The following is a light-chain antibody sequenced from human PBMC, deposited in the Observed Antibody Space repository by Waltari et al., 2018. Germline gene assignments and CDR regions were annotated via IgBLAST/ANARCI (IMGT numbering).Light chain of an antibody. CDR3: QSYDSLSALYV. Sequence: QSVLTQPPSVSGAPGQTVTISCIGSSSDLGAAYDVHWYQQLPGTAPKLLIFDNFARPAGVPDRFSASKYGTSASLAISGLQAEDEADYYCQSYDSLSALYVFGTGTKVSVL. J-gene: IGLJ1*01. V-gene: IGLV1-40*01. CDR2: DNF. CDR1: SSDLGAAYD.